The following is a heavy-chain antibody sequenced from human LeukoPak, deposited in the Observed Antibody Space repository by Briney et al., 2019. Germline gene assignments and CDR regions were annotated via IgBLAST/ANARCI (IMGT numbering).Heavy chain of an antibody. CDR1: GFTFSSYS. V-gene: IGHV3-21*01. CDR3: ASSLTVVTPKFDY. CDR2: ISSSSSYI. D-gene: IGHD4-23*01. J-gene: IGHJ4*02. Sequence: PGRSLRLSCAASGFTFSSYSMNWVRQAPGKGLEWVSSISSSSSYIYYADSVKGRFTISRDNAKNSLYLQMNSLRAEDTAVYYCASSLTVVTPKFDYWGQGTLVTVSS.